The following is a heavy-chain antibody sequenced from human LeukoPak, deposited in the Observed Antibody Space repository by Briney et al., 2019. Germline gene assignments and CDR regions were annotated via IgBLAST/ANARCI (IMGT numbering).Heavy chain of an antibody. CDR2: IYHSGST. D-gene: IGHD5-18*01. J-gene: IGHJ3*01. CDR3: ARIRSAAITNAFDV. V-gene: IGHV4-38-2*02. Sequence: PSETLSLTCTVSGYSISSGYYWGWIRQPPGKGLEWIGSIYHSGSTHYNPSLKSRVTVSVDMSKNQFSLNLNSVAAADTAIYFCARIRSAAITNAFDVWGQGTVVTVSS. CDR1: GYSISSGYY.